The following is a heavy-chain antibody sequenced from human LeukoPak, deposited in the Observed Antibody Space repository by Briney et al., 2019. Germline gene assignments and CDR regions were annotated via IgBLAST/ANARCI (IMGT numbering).Heavy chain of an antibody. CDR2: ISGRGSTV. CDR1: GFSFSDFS. Sequence: GGSLRLSCAASGFSFSDFSINWVRQAPGRGLEWVSYISGRGSTVVYADSVKGRFTASRDNAKNSVFPQMNSLRAEDAAVYYCARFGMDAAIDYWGQGTLVTVSS. D-gene: IGHD2-15*01. CDR3: ARFGMDAAIDY. J-gene: IGHJ4*02. V-gene: IGHV3-48*04.